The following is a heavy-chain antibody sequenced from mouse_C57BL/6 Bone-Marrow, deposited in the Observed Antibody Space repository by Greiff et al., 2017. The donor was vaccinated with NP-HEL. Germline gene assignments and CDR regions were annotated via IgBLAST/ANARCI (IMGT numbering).Heavy chain of an antibody. CDR1: GYTFTSYW. CDR2: IYPGNSDT. CDR3: TRETITTVVDYYAMDY. Sequence: EVKLQESGTVLARPGASVKMSCKTSGYTFTSYWMHWVKQRPGQGLEWIGAIYPGNSDTSYNQKFKGKAKLTAVTSASTAYMELSSLTNEDSAVYYCTRETITTVVDYYAMDYWGQGTSVTVSS. D-gene: IGHD1-1*01. V-gene: IGHV1-5*01. J-gene: IGHJ4*01.